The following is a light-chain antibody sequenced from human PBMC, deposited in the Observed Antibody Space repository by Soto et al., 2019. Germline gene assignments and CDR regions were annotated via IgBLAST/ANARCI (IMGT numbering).Light chain of an antibody. CDR1: SSDVGTYNL. V-gene: IGLV2-23*02. CDR2: EVS. CDR3: CSYAGSSPYV. J-gene: IGLJ1*01. Sequence: QSALTQPASVSGSPGQSITISCTGTSSDVGTYNLVSWYQQYPGKAPKLMIYEVSKRPSGVSNRFSGSKSGNTASLTISGLQAEDEADYYCCSYAGSSPYVFGFGTKLTVL.